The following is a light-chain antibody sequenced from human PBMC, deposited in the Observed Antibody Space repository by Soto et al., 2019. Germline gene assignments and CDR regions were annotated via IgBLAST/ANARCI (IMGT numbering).Light chain of an antibody. J-gene: IGLJ1*01. CDR3: SSFTSSTLV. V-gene: IGLV2-14*01. Sequence: QSALTQPASVSGSPGQSSTISCTGTSSDFGAYNYVSWYQQHPGKAPKLMIYEVSNRPSGLSTRFSGSNSGNTASLTISWRQAEDEADYYFSSFTSSTLVFGTGTQLPVL. CDR2: EVS. CDR1: SSDFGAYNY.